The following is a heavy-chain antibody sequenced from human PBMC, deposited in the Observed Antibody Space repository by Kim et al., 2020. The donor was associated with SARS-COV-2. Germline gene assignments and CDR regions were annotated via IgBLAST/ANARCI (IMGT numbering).Heavy chain of an antibody. Sequence: GGSLRLSCAASGFTFSSYAMTWVRQAPGKGLEWVSLILGGGSSTYYADSVKGRFTISRDNSKNTLYLQMNILRAEDTAVYYCAKTGSSSAYYPGYWGQGTLVTVSS. J-gene: IGHJ4*02. CDR1: GFTFSSYA. CDR3: AKTGSSSAYYPGY. D-gene: IGHD3-22*01. V-gene: IGHV3-23*03. CDR2: ILGGGSST.